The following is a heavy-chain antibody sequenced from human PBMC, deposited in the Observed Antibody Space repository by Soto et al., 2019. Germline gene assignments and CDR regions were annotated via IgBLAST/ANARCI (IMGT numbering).Heavy chain of an antibody. CDR2: ISYDGTHK. CDR3: ARESIVAPRAFDY. D-gene: IGHD5-12*01. V-gene: IGHV3-30-3*01. Sequence: QVQLVESGGGVVQPGSSLRLSCAASGFTFTSFGFHWVRQAPGRGLEWVAGISYDGTHKYVADSVKGRFTVSRDKTKNTVFLQLDGLRPEDTTIYSCARESIVAPRAFDYWGQGTLLTVSS. CDR1: GFTFTSFG. J-gene: IGHJ4*02.